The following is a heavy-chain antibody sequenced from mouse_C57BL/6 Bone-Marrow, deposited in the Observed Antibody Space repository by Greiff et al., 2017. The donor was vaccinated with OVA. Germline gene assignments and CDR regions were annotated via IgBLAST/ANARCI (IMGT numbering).Heavy chain of an antibody. D-gene: IGHD2-1*01. V-gene: IGHV5-4*01. Sequence: EVQVVESGGGLVKPGGSLKLSCAASGFTFSSYAMSWVRQTPEKRLEWVATISDGGSYTYYPDNVKGRFTISRDNAKNNLYLQMSHLKSEDTAMYYCARAVYGKAMDYWGQGTSVTVSS. CDR2: ISDGGSYT. CDR3: ARAVYGKAMDY. J-gene: IGHJ4*01. CDR1: GFTFSSYA.